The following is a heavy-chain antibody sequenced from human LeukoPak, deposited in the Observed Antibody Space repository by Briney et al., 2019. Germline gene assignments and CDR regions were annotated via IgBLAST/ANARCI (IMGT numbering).Heavy chain of an antibody. CDR1: GYSFTSYW. V-gene: IGHV5-51*01. D-gene: IGHD3-10*01. CDR3: ARHGLVDPMVRGGWFDP. CDR2: IYPGDSDT. Sequence: GESLKISGKGSGYSFTSYWIGWVRQLPGKGLEWMGIIYPGDSDTRYSPSFQGQVTISADKSISTAYLQWSSLKASDTAMYYCARHGLVDPMVRGGWFDPWGQGTLVTVSS. J-gene: IGHJ5*02.